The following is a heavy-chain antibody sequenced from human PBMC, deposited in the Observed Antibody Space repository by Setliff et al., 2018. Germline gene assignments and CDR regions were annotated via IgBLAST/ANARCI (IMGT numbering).Heavy chain of an antibody. Sequence: NPSETLSLTCTVSGGSISSGGYYWSWIRQHPGKGLEWIGYIYYTGRTYFNPSLKSRLTISVDASKNQFSLRLTYVTAADTAIYFCAACITMVRGVIMKYNWFDPWGPGTLVTVSS. CDR3: AACITMVRGVIMKYNWFDP. CDR2: IYYTGRT. CDR1: GGSISSGGYY. J-gene: IGHJ5*02. D-gene: IGHD3-10*01. V-gene: IGHV4-39*01.